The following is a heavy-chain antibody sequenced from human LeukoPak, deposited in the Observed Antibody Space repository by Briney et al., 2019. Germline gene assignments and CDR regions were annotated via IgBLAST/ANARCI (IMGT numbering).Heavy chain of an antibody. Sequence: GGSLRLSCEASGFIFSSYSMNWVRQAPGKGLEWVSYISSSGSTIYYADSVKGRFTISRDNAKNSLYLQMNSLRAEDTAVYYCAELGITMIGGVWGKGTTVTIPS. CDR3: AELGITMIGGV. J-gene: IGHJ6*04. D-gene: IGHD3-10*02. V-gene: IGHV3-48*04. CDR2: ISSSGSTI. CDR1: GFIFSSYS.